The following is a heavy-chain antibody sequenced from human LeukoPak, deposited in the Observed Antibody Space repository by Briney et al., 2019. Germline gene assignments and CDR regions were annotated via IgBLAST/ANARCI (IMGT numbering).Heavy chain of an antibody. CDR3: ATAIYDSSGYYYFDY. Sequence: SETLSLTCAVYGGSFSGYYWSWIRQPPGKGLEWIGEINHSGSTNYNPSLKSRVTISVDTSKNQFSLKLSSVTAADTAVYYCATAIYDSSGYYYFDYWGQGTLVTVSS. J-gene: IGHJ4*02. D-gene: IGHD3-22*01. CDR2: INHSGST. CDR1: GGSFSGYY. V-gene: IGHV4-34*01.